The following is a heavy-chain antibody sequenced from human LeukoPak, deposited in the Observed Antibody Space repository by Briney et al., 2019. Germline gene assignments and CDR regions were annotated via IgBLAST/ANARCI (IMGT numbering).Heavy chain of an antibody. CDR2: FNPNASGT. J-gene: IGHJ5*02. CDR3: VRGALRDCSYTSCSRGNWFDP. Sequence: GGSLRLSCAASGFTFSSHWMHWVRKAPEKGLLGVANFNPNASGTYYAASVKGRFTISRDNAKNTLYLQMHSLTAEDTAVYYCVRGALRDCSYTSCSRGNWFDPWGQGTLVTVSS. D-gene: IGHD2-2*01. CDR1: GFTFSSHW. V-gene: IGHV3-74*01.